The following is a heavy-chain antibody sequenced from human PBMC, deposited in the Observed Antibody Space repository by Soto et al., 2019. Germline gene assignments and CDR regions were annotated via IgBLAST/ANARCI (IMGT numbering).Heavy chain of an antibody. J-gene: IGHJ6*03. D-gene: IGHD2-2*01. CDR3: ARLGLRWSDIVVVPAARSPYYYMDV. V-gene: IGHV5-51*01. Sequence: GESLKISCKGSGYSFTSYWIGWVRQMPGKGLEWMGIIYPGDSDTRYSPSFQGQVTISADKSISTAYLQWSSLKASDTAMYYCARLGLRWSDIVVVPAARSPYYYMDVWGKGTTVTVSS. CDR1: GYSFTSYW. CDR2: IYPGDSDT.